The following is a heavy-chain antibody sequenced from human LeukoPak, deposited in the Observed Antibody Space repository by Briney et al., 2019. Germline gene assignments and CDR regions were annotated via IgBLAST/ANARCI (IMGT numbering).Heavy chain of an antibody. D-gene: IGHD3-10*01. CDR3: VKDSTTTWFGGDSK. CDR1: GFTFSYYG. V-gene: IGHV3-30*18. CDR2: ISTDGSNK. Sequence: GGSLRLSCAASGFTFSYYGLHWVRQAPGKGLEWVALISTDGSNKNYADSVKGRFTISRDNSKNTLYLQMNSLRAEDTAVYYCVKDSTTTWFGGDSKWGQGTLVTVSS. J-gene: IGHJ4*02.